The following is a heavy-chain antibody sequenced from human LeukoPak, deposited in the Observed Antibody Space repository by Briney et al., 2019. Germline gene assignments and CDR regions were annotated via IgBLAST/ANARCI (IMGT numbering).Heavy chain of an antibody. Sequence: GGSLRLSCAASGFTFSDYYMTWIRQAPGKGLEWVSYIRCDSMYTNYADSVKGRFTSSRDNAKNTLYLQMNSLRADDTAVYYCTISSVGGTTAKFYSCGHGAPVTASS. J-gene: IGHJ4*03. CDR1: GFTFSDYY. CDR2: IRCDSMYT. V-gene: IGHV3-11*03. CDR3: TISSVGGTTAKFYS. D-gene: IGHD1-26*01.